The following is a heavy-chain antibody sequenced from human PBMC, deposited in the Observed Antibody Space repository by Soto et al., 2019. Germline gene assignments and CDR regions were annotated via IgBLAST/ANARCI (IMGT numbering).Heavy chain of an antibody. J-gene: IGHJ4*02. V-gene: IGHV4-4*02. CDR3: ARSEATGLDY. CDR1: GGSMSSSNW. CDR2: AHHSGRT. D-gene: IGHD1-26*01. Sequence: QVQLQESGPGLVKPSGTLSLTCTVSGGSMSSSNWWNWVRQSPGKGLEWIGEAHHSGRTNYNPSLKSRVTISVDKSKNHCSRKLSSVTAADAAVYYCARSEATGLDYWGQGTLVTVSS.